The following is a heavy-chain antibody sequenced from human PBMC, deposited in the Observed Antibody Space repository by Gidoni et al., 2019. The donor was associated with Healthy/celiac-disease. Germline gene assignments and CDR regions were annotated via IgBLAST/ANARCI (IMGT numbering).Heavy chain of an antibody. CDR3: ARGQLAPYYYYYGMDV. CDR1: GFTFSSYS. V-gene: IGHV3-21*01. D-gene: IGHD6-6*01. Sequence: EVQLVESGGGLVKPGGSLRLSCAASGFTFSSYSMNWVRQAPGKGLEWVSSISSSSSYIYYADSVKGRFTISRDNAKNSLYLQMNSLRAEDTAVYYCARGQLAPYYYYYGMDVWGQGTTVTVSS. CDR2: ISSSSSYI. J-gene: IGHJ6*02.